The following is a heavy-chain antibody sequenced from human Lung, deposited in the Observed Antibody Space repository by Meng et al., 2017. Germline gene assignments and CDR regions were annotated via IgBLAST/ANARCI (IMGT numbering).Heavy chain of an antibody. J-gene: IGHJ5*02. Sequence: QLQLTEEGPGLVKPSGTLALTCAVFGGSISSRNWWSWVRQSPGKGLEWIGEIYHSGRTNYNPSLESRVTISLDKSQNHFSLKVKSVTAADTAVYYCVRGGQDQAYYDFWSGPFDPWGQGTLVTVAS. CDR3: VRGGQDQAYYDFWSGPFDP. CDR2: IYHSGRT. D-gene: IGHD3-3*01. CDR1: GGSISSRNW. V-gene: IGHV4-4*02.